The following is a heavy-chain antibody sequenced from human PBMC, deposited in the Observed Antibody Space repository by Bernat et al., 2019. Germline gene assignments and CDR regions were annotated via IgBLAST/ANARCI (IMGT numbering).Heavy chain of an antibody. D-gene: IGHD2-15*01. Sequence: QVQLVQSGSEVKKPGASVKVSCKASGYTFTSYAMHWVRQAPGQRLEWMGWINAGNGNTKYSQTFQGRVTITRDTSASTAYMELSSVRSEDTAVYYCARDRYCSGGSCSDAFDIWGQGTMVTVSS. CDR1: GYTFTSYA. V-gene: IGHV1-3*01. CDR3: ARDRYCSGGSCSDAFDI. J-gene: IGHJ3*02. CDR2: INAGNGNT.